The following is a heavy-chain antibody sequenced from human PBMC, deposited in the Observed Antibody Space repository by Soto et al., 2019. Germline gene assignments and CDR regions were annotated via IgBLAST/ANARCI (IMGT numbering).Heavy chain of an antibody. J-gene: IGHJ4*02. CDR3: ARDLRNAWEPTRLRFDY. CDR2: ISAYNGNT. D-gene: IGHD1-26*01. V-gene: IGHV1-18*01. CDR1: GYTFTSYG. Sequence: GASVKVSCKASGYTFTSYGISWVRQAPGQGLEWMGWISAYNGNTNYAQKLQGRVTMTTDTSTSTAYMELRSLRSDDTAVYYCARDLRNAWEPTRLRFDYWGQGTLVTVSS.